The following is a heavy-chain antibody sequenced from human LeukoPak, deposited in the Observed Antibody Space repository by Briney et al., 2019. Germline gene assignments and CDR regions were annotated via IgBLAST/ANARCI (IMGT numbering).Heavy chain of an antibody. J-gene: IGHJ4*02. CDR2: TVVGSGNT. Sequence: SVKVSCKASGFTFTSSAMQWVRQARGQRLEWIGWTVVGSGNTNYAQTFQERVTITRDMSTSTAYMELSSLRSEDTAVYYCAAGYDSSGYVNWGQGTLVTVSS. CDR3: AAGYDSSGYVN. CDR1: GFTFTSSA. V-gene: IGHV1-58*02. D-gene: IGHD3-22*01.